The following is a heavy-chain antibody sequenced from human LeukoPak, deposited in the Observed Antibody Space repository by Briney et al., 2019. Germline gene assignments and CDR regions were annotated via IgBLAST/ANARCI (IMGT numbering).Heavy chain of an antibody. CDR1: GYTFTGYY. V-gene: IGHV1-2*02. D-gene: IGHD6-13*01. Sequence: EASVKVSCKASGYTFTGYYMHWVRQAPGQGLEWMGWINPNSGGTNYAQKFQGRVTMTRDTSISTAYMELSRLRSDDTAVYYCARGPRGTTPGLGVEVWYSSSRESLDYWGQGTLVTVSS. J-gene: IGHJ4*02. CDR3: ARGPRGTTPGLGVEVWYSSSRESLDY. CDR2: INPNSGGT.